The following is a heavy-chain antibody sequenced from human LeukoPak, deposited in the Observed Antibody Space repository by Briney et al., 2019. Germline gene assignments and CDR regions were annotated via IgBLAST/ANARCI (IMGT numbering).Heavy chain of an antibody. D-gene: IGHD1-1*01. Sequence: GGSLRLSCAASGFTFSSYWMSWVRQAPGKGLEWVANINQDGGVKYYVDSVKGRFTISRDNAKNSLYLQMNSLRVEDTAVYYCAREVTGTTAGVDYWGQGTLVTVSS. J-gene: IGHJ4*02. V-gene: IGHV3-7*01. CDR2: INQDGGVK. CDR3: AREVTGTTAGVDY. CDR1: GFTFSSYW.